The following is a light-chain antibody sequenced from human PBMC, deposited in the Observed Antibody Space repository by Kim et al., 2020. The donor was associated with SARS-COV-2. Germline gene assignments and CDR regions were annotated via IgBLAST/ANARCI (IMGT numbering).Light chain of an antibody. CDR3: QKYNNWPPIYT. CDR1: QRGCSN. J-gene: IGKJ2*01. V-gene: IGKV3-15*01. CDR2: GAS. Sequence: RTTLSVRAGQRGCSNVAWYLQKPGQGPRLLVYGASTRPAGIPATFSGRGSWAGVSLNFISLQSGDFGVYYWQKYNNWPPIYTFGQGTKLEV.